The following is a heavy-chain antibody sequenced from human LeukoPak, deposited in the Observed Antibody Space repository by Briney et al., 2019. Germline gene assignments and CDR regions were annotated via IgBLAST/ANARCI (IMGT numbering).Heavy chain of an antibody. D-gene: IGHD6-13*01. V-gene: IGHV1-46*01. CDR1: GYSFTRYF. J-gene: IGHJ4*02. CDR2: IDPNDVGT. CDR3: AREGSWSSLGGYGH. Sequence: ASVTLSCKTSGYSFTRYFMHWVRQAPRQGVEWMGIIDPNDVGTRYAQRFQRRLSLTRNTSTTTVYMELSSLSSEDTAVYYCAREGSWSSLGGYGHWGQGTLVTVSS.